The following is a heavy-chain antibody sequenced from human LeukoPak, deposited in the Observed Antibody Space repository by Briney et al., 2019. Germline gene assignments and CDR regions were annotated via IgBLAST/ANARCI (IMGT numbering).Heavy chain of an antibody. D-gene: IGHD3-22*01. J-gene: IGHJ6*03. V-gene: IGHV4-34*01. CDR2: INHSGST. Sequence: SETLSLTCAVYGGSFSGYYWSWIRQPPGKGLEWIGEINHSGSTNYNPSLKSRVTISVDTSKNPFSLKLSSVTAADTAVYYCARVTYYYDSSGYYYVPNYYYYYIDVWGKGTTVTVSS. CDR1: GGSFSGYY. CDR3: ARVTYYYDSSGYYYVPNYYYYYIDV.